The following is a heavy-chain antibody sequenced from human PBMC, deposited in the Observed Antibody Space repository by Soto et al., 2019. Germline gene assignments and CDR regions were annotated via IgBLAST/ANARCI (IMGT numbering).Heavy chain of an antibody. CDR1: GFTFSSSY. CDR2: IWYDGSKE. V-gene: IGHV3-33*01. CDR3: ARHKQVGSTRQGAFDL. D-gene: IGHD1-26*01. Sequence: GGSLRLSCAASGFTFSSSYMNWVRQAPGKGLEWVALIWYDGSKEYYTDSVKGRFTISRDNSKDTLYLQMDSLRAEDTATYYCARHKQVGSTRQGAFDLWGLGTMVTVSS. J-gene: IGHJ3*01.